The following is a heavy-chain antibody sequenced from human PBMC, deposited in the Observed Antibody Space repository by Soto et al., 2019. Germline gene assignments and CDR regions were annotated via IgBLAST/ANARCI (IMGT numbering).Heavy chain of an antibody. Sequence: PGGSLRLSCAASGFTVSSNYMSWVRQAPGKGLEWVSYISSSGDYTNYADSVKGRFTISRDNAKKSLYLQMNSLRAEDTAVFYCARDRPIVGAYDYWGQGTLVTVSS. D-gene: IGHD1-26*01. CDR1: GFTVSSNY. V-gene: IGHV3-11*05. J-gene: IGHJ4*02. CDR2: ISSSGDYT. CDR3: ARDRPIVGAYDY.